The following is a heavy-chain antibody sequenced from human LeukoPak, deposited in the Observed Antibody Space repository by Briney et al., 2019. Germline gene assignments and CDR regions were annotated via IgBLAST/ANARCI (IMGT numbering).Heavy chain of an antibody. V-gene: IGHV1-18*01. CDR1: GYTFTSYG. CDR2: ISAYNGNT. J-gene: IGHJ6*02. CDR3: ARGGGSSWLQNYYGMDV. Sequence: ASVKVSCTASGYTFTSYGISWVRQAPGQGLEWMGWISAYNGNTNYAQKLQGRVTMTTDTSTSTAYMELRSLRSDDTAVYYCARGGGSSWLQNYYGMDVWGQGTTVTVSS. D-gene: IGHD6-13*01.